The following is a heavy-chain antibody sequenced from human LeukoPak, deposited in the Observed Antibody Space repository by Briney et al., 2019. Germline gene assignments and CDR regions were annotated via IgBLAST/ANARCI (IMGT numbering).Heavy chain of an antibody. Sequence: SETLSLTCTVSGGSISSYYWSWIRQPPGKGLEWIGYIYYSGSTNYNPSLKSRVTISVDTSKNQFSLKLSSVTAADTAVYYCARARTRELLDYWGQGTLVTVSS. J-gene: IGHJ4*02. CDR3: ARARTRELLDY. D-gene: IGHD1-26*01. CDR1: GGSISSYY. CDR2: IYYSGST. V-gene: IGHV4-59*12.